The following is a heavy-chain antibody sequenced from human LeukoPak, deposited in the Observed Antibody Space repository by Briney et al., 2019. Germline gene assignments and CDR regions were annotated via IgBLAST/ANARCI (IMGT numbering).Heavy chain of an antibody. J-gene: IGHJ3*02. D-gene: IGHD6-19*01. CDR1: GFTFSSYW. CDR2: INSDGSST. CDR3: AREMYSSGWYPLNAFDI. Sequence: GGSLRLSCAASGFTFSSYWMHWVRQAPGKGLVWVSRINSDGSSTSYADSVKGRFTISRDNAKNTLYLQMNSLRAEDTAVYYCAREMYSSGWYPLNAFDIWGQGTMVTVSS. V-gene: IGHV3-74*01.